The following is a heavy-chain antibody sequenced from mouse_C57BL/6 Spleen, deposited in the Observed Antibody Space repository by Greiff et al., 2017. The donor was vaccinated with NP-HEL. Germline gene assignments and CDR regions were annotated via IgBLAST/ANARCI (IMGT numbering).Heavy chain of an antibody. Sequence: EVKLMESGPELVKPGASVKISCKASGYSFTDYNMNWVKQSNGKSLEWIGVINPNYGTTSYNQKFKGKATLTVDQSSSTAYMQLNSLTSESSAVYYCARKLGFYWYFDVWGTGTTVTVSS. CDR2: INPNYGTT. CDR3: ARKLGFYWYFDV. J-gene: IGHJ1*03. V-gene: IGHV1-39*01. CDR1: GYSFTDYN. D-gene: IGHD4-1*01.